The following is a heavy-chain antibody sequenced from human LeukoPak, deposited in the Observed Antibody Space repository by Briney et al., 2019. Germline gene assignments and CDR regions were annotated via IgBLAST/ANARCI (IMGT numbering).Heavy chain of an antibody. CDR2: ISYDGNNK. J-gene: IGHJ4*02. CDR3: ATDNWGYIDY. CDR1: GFTFSSCA. V-gene: IGHV3-30-3*01. Sequence: GRSLRLSCAASGFTFSSCAMHWVRQAPGKGLEWVAVISYDGNNKYYADSVKGRFTISRDNSKNALYLQMNSLRAEDTAVYYCATDNWGYIDYWGQGTLVTVSS. D-gene: IGHD7-27*01.